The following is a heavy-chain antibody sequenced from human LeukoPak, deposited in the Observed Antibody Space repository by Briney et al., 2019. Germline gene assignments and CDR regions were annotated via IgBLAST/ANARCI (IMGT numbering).Heavy chain of an antibody. V-gene: IGHV3-66*01. D-gene: IGHD3-10*02. CDR2: IYSGGST. J-gene: IGHJ6*02. Sequence: GGSLRLSCAASGFTVSSNYMSWVRQAPGKGLEWVSVIYSGGSTYYADSVKGRFTISRGNSKNTLYLQMNSLRAEDTAVYYCARVPPTILGPQGGMDVWGQGTTVTVSS. CDR1: GFTVSSNY. CDR3: ARVPPTILGPQGGMDV.